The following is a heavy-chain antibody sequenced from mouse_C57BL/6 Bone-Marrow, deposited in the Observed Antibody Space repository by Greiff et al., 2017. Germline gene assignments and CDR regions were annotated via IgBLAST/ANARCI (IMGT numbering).Heavy chain of an antibody. V-gene: IGHV14-4*01. CDR1: GFNIKDDY. Sequence: VQLKQSGAELVRPGASVKLSCTASGFNIKDDYMHWVKQRPEQGLEWIGWIDPENGDTEYASKFQGKATITADTSSNTAYLQLSSLTSEDTAVYYCTTGAARWYFDVWGTGTTVTVSS. CDR3: TTGAARWYFDV. J-gene: IGHJ1*03. CDR2: IDPENGDT.